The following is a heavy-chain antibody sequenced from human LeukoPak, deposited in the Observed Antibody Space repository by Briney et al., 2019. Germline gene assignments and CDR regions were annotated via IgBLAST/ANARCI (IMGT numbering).Heavy chain of an antibody. CDR1: GYTFTSYR. CDR2: INLSADYA. V-gene: IGHV1-46*01. Sequence: ASVKVSCKASGYTFTSYRVHWVRQAPGQGLAWMGIINLSADYAIYAQNFQARVTMTRDTSTSTVYMELSSLRSEDTAVYYCARDSGSYSADYWGQGTLVTVPS. J-gene: IGHJ4*02. D-gene: IGHD1-26*01. CDR3: ARDSGSYSADY.